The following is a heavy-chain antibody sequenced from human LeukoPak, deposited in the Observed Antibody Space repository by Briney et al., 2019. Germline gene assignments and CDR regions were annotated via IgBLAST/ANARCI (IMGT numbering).Heavy chain of an antibody. CDR1: GSTLDDYA. CDR3: AKDKSHSSWTSRFYYYAMDV. Sequence: PGGSLRLSCAASGSTLDDYAMHWVRQAPRKGLEWVSGISWKSGSIGYADSVKGRFTISRDNAKNSLYLQMNSLRAEDTALYYCAKDKSHSSWTSRFYYYAMDVWGQGTTVTVSS. J-gene: IGHJ6*02. V-gene: IGHV3-9*01. CDR2: ISWKSGSI. D-gene: IGHD6-13*01.